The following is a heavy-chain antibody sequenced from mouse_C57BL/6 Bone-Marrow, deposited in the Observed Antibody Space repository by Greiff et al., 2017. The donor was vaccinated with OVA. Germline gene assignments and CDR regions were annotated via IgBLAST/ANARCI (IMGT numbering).Heavy chain of an antibody. Sequence: QVQLQQPGAELVKPGASVTLSCKASGYTFTSYWMHWVQQRPGQGLEWIGMIHPNSGSTNYTAQLKSKATLTVDKSSTTAFMHLSRLNSAASAVDYYAATVVARDYWGQGTTLTVSA. CDR3: AATVVARDY. V-gene: IGHV1-64*01. CDR2: IHPNSGST. J-gene: IGHJ2*01. CDR1: GYTFTSYW. D-gene: IGHD1-1*01.